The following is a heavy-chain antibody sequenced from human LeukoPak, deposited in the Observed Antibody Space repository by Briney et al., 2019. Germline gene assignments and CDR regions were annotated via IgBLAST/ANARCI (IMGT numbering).Heavy chain of an antibody. V-gene: IGHV4-38-2*02. J-gene: IGHJ4*02. Sequence: SETLSLTCTVSGYSISSGYYWGWIRQPPGKGLEWIGSIYHSGSTNYNPSLKSRVTISLDTSKSQFSLKVRYVTAADTAVYYCARGLNDSWTGENYWGQGTLVTVSS. CDR3: ARGLNDSWTGENY. CDR2: IYHSGST. CDR1: GYSISSGYY. D-gene: IGHD3-3*01.